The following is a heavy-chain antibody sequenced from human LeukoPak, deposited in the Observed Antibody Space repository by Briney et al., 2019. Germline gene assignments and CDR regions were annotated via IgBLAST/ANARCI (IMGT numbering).Heavy chain of an antibody. CDR2: IAPISGTP. CDR1: GGTFTHYV. D-gene: IGHD3-10*01. Sequence: SVKVSCKASGGTFTHYVISWVRQAPGQGLEWMGGIAPISGTPMYAQRFQGRVTITADKSTNTAYVEMSSLTSEDTAVYFCAREGEYYSESGNLVDASDVWGQGTVVTVSA. CDR3: AREGEYYSESGNLVDASDV. V-gene: IGHV1-69*06. J-gene: IGHJ3*01.